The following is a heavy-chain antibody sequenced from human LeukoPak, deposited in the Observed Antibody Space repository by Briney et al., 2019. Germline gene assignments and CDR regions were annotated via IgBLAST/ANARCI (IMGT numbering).Heavy chain of an antibody. V-gene: IGHV4-4*07. J-gene: IGHJ4*02. D-gene: IGHD1-26*01. CDR1: GGSISSYY. CDR3: ARGSYHELSSFDY. Sequence: PSETLSLTCTVSGGSISSYYWGWIRQPAGKGLEWIGRIYTSGSTNYNPSLKSRVTMSVDTSKNQFSLKLSSVTAADTAVYYCARGSYHELSSFDYWGQGTLVTVSS. CDR2: IYTSGST.